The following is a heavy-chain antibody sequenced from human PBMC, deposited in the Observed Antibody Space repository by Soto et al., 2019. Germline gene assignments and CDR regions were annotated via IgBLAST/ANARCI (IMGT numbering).Heavy chain of an antibody. V-gene: IGHV3-15*01. D-gene: IGHD2-2*01. CDR3: TTSVVPAAIYYYYYYMDV. Sequence: GVLRLSCAASGFTFSNAWMSWVRQAPGKGLEWVGRIKSKTDGGTTDYAAPVKGRFTISRDDSKNTLYLQMNSLKTEDTAVYYCTTSVVPAAIYYYYYYMDVWGKGTTVTVSS. J-gene: IGHJ6*03. CDR1: GFTFSNAW. CDR2: IKSKTDGGTT.